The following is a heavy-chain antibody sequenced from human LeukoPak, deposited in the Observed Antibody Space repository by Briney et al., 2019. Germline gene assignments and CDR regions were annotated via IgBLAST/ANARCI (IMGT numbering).Heavy chain of an antibody. D-gene: IGHD2-2*01. CDR2: FDPEDGET. CDR1: GYTLTELS. V-gene: IGHV1-24*01. CDR3: ATVAPGDIVVAAGWYFDL. Sequence: GASVKVSCKVSGYTLTELSMHWVRQAPGKGLEWMGGFDPEDGETIYAQKFQGRVTMTEDTSTDTAYMELSSLRSEDTAAYYCATVAPGDIVVAAGWYFDLWGRGTLVTVSS. J-gene: IGHJ2*01.